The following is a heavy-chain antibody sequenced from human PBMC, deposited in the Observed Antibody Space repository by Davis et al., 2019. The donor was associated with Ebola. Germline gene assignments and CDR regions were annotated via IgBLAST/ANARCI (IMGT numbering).Heavy chain of an antibody. D-gene: IGHD3-22*01. Sequence: AASVKVSCKASGYTFTGYYMHWVRQAPGQGLEWMGWINPNSGGTNYAQKFQGWVTMTRDTSISTAYMELSRLRSDDTAVYYCARVYYYERFDPWGQGTLVTVSS. CDR2: INPNSGGT. CDR3: ARVYYYERFDP. V-gene: IGHV1-2*04. J-gene: IGHJ5*02. CDR1: GYTFTGYY.